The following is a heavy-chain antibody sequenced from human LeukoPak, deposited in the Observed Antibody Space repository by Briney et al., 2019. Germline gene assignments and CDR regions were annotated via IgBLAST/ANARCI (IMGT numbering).Heavy chain of an antibody. CDR1: DGSIINNNHY. CDR2: ISYSGGT. CDR3: AREVEYYDSSGYRPHAFDI. D-gene: IGHD3-22*01. J-gene: IGHJ3*02. V-gene: IGHV4-39*02. Sequence: PSETLSLTCTVSDGSIINNNHYWGWTRQPPGKGLEWIGSISYSGGTAYNPSLRSRVTISVGTSKNQFSLKVNSVTAADTAVYYCAREVEYYDSSGYRPHAFDIWGQGTLVTVSS.